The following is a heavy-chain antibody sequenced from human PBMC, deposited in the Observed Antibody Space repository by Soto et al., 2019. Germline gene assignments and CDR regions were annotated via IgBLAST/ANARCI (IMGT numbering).Heavy chain of an antibody. CDR3: ARDSVFYDSTGDFDY. D-gene: IGHD3-22*01. J-gene: IGHJ4*02. V-gene: IGHV3-30-3*01. CDR1: GFTCSACS. Sequence: GGSLRLSCAASGFTCSACSMHWVRQAPGKGLEWIAVISYDGSNRYYADSVKGRFTISRDNAKNSLYLQMSSLRAEDTAVYYCARDSVFYDSTGDFDYWGQGTVVTVSS. CDR2: ISYDGSNR.